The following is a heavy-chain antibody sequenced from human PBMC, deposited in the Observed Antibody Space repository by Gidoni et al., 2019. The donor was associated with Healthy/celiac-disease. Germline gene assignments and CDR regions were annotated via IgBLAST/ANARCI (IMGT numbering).Heavy chain of an antibody. D-gene: IGHD3-3*01. J-gene: IGHJ3*02. CDR3: ARWGSYDFWSGYSSAFDI. CDR2: IYSGGSK. Sequence: EGQLVETGGGLIQPGGSLRLSCAASGFTVSSNYMSWVRQAPGKGLEWVSVIYSGGSKYYADSVKGRFTISRDNSKNTLYLQMNSLRAEDTAVYYCARWGSYDFWSGYSSAFDIWGQGTMVTVSS. V-gene: IGHV3-53*02. CDR1: GFTVSSNY.